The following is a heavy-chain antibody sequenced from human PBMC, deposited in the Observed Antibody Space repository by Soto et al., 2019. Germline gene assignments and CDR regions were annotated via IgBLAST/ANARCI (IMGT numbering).Heavy chain of an antibody. D-gene: IGHD6-13*01. CDR3: ASGTPDAAAGTTPLGY. CDR2: ISSSSSYI. CDR1: GFTFSSYS. V-gene: IGHV3-21*01. Sequence: PGGSLRLSCAASGFTFSSYSMNWVRQAPGKGLEWVSSISSSSSYIYYADSVKGRFTISRDNAKNSLYLQMNSLRAEDTAVYYCASGTPDAAAGTTPLGYWGQGTLVTVSS. J-gene: IGHJ4*02.